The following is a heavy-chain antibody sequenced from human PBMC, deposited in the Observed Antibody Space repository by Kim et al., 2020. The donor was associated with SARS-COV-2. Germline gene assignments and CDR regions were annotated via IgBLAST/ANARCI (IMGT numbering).Heavy chain of an antibody. D-gene: IGHD3-22*01. J-gene: IGHJ4*02. CDR3: AFLPDYYDSSGFHRVY. CDR1: GFTVSSNY. CDR2: IYSGGST. Sequence: GGSLRLSCAASGFTVSSNYMSWVRQAPGKGLEWVSVIYSGGSTYYADSVKGRFTISRDNSKNTLYLQMNSLRAEDTAVYYCAFLPDYYDSSGFHRVYWGQGTLVTVSS. V-gene: IGHV3-66*01.